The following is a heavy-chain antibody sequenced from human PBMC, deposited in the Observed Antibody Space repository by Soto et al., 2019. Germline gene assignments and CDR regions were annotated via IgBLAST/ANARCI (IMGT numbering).Heavy chain of an antibody. V-gene: IGHV3-30*18. CDR2: ISYDGSNK. J-gene: IGHJ4*02. Sequence: LRLSCAASGFTFSSYGMHWVRQAPGKGLEWVAVISYDGSNKYYADSVKGRFTISRDNSKNTPYLQMNSLRAEDTAVYYCAKDRYSGSPVDYWGQGTLVTVSS. CDR1: GFTFSSYG. D-gene: IGHD1-26*01. CDR3: AKDRYSGSPVDY.